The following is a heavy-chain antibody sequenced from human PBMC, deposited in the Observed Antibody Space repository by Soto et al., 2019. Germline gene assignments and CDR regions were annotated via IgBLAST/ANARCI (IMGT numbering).Heavy chain of an antibody. J-gene: IGHJ5*02. CDR2: ISSSSSYI. Sequence: RLSCAASGFTFSSYSMNWVRQAPGKGLEWVSSISSSSSYIYYADSVKGRFTISRDNAKNSLYLQMNSLRAEDTAVYYCAREPRNYYGSGSYLKGWFDPWGQGTMVTVSS. CDR1: GFTFSSYS. CDR3: AREPRNYYGSGSYLKGWFDP. V-gene: IGHV3-21*01. D-gene: IGHD3-10*01.